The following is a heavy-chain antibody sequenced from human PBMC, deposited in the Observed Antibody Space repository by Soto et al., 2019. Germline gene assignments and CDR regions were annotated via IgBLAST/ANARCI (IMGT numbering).Heavy chain of an antibody. CDR1: GGSTSSSSYY. J-gene: IGHJ4*02. Sequence: SETLSLTCTVSGGSTSSSSYYWGWIRQPPGKGLEWIGSIYYSGSTYYNPSLKSRVTISVDTSKNQFSLKLSSVTAADTAVYYCARHGGMVRGVIDYWGQGTLVTVSS. D-gene: IGHD3-10*01. V-gene: IGHV4-39*01. CDR3: ARHGGMVRGVIDY. CDR2: IYYSGST.